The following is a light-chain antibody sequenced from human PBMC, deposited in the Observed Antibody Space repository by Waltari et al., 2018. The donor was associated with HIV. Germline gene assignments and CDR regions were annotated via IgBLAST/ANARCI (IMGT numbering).Light chain of an antibody. V-gene: IGLV2-14*01. J-gene: IGLJ3*02. CDR3: SSYSARGFVA. Sequence: HSALTQPASVSGSPGQSITLSCTGPTSDFDTFNFVSWYQQSPARAPNLIIFEVYSRPSGVSERVSGSKSGDTASLTISALRAEDEADYFCSSYSARGFVAFGGGTKVTVL. CDR2: EVY. CDR1: TSDFDTFNF.